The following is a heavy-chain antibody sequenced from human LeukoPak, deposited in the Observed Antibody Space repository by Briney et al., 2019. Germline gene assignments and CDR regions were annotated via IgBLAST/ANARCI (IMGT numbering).Heavy chain of an antibody. V-gene: IGHV4-34*01. CDR3: ALSSGYYYYFDY. CDR1: GGSFRGYY. CDR2: INHSGST. D-gene: IGHD3-22*01. J-gene: IGHJ4*02. Sequence: SETLSLTCAVYGGSFRGYYWSWIRQPPGKGLEWIGEINHSGSTNYNPSLKSRVTISVDTSKNHFSLKLSSVTAADTAVYYCALSSGYYYYFDYWGQGTLVTVSS.